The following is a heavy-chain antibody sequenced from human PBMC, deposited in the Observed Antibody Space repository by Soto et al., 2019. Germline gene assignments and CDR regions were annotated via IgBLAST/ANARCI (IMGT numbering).Heavy chain of an antibody. V-gene: IGHV3-7*01. CDR1: GFSFSNVW. CDR3: ARDRPCGGDCQ. Sequence: GGSLRLSCAASGFSFSNVWMTWVRQAPGKGLECLACINPDGSEKYYADSVKGRFTISRDNAKNSLYLQMNSLRAEDTAVYYCARDRPCGGDCQWGQGTLVTVSS. D-gene: IGHD2-21*02. CDR2: INPDGSEK. J-gene: IGHJ4*02.